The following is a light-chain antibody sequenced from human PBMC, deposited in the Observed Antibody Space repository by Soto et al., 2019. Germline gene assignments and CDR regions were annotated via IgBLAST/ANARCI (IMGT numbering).Light chain of an antibody. CDR2: GKS. Sequence: QSVLTQPSSVSGAPGQWVTISCTGSSSNIGAGYDVHWYQQVPGTAPKLLIYGKSNRPSGVPDRFSGSKSGNTASLAITGLQAEEEADYYCHSYYSRLSGYVFGTGTKVTVL. CDR1: SSNIGAGYD. V-gene: IGLV1-40*01. J-gene: IGLJ1*01. CDR3: HSYYSRLSGYV.